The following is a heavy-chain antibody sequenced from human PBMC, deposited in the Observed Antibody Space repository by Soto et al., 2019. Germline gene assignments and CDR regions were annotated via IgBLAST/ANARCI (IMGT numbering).Heavy chain of an antibody. CDR2: INCGGGGT. D-gene: IGHD3-10*01. Sequence: QVQLVQSGAEVKKPGASVKVSCKASGYTFTTYYMHWVRQAPGQGLEWVGIINCGGGGTNYAQKFQGRVTMTRDTSTSTVYMELSSLGSEDTAVYYCVREFSGGYFDYWGQGTLVTVSS. V-gene: IGHV1-46*01. CDR3: VREFSGGYFDY. J-gene: IGHJ4*02. CDR1: GYTFTTYY.